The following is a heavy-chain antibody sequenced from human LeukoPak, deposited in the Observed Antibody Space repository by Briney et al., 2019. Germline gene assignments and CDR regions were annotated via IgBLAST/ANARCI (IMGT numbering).Heavy chain of an antibody. CDR2: VYSGGDT. CDR1: GFTFSSYE. Sequence: GGSLRLSCAASGFTFSSYEMNWVRQAPGKGLEWVSVVYSGGDTYYADSVKGRFTISRDNSKNTLYLQMNSLRAEDTAVYYCARGGYWGQGTLVTVSS. CDR3: ARGGY. J-gene: IGHJ4*02. V-gene: IGHV3-53*01.